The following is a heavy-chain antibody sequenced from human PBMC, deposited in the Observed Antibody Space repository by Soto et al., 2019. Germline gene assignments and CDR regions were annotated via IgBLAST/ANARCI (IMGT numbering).Heavy chain of an antibody. CDR3: AKGLRIYYFDY. CDR2: ISASGGST. J-gene: IGHJ4*02. V-gene: IGHV3-23*01. Sequence: EVQLLESGGGLVQPGGSLRLSCAASGFTFSSYAMFWVRQAPGEGLEWVSTISASGGSTYYADSVKGRFTISRDNSKNTLYLQMNSLRGEDTAVYFCAKGLRIYYFDYWGQGTLVTVSS. D-gene: IGHD3-3*01. CDR1: GFTFSSYA.